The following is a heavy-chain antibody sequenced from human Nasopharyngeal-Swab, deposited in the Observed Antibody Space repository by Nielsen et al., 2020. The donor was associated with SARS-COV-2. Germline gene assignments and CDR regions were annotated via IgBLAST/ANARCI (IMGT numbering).Heavy chain of an antibody. Sequence: GGSLRLSCAASGFTFSDYYMSWIRQAPGKGLEWVSYISSSGSTIYYADSVKGRFTISRDNAKNSLYLQMNSLRAEDTAVYYCARDHRTPGGDYYYYGMDVWGQGTTVTVSS. CDR1: GFTFSDYY. J-gene: IGHJ6*02. CDR2: ISSSGSTI. V-gene: IGHV3-11*04. CDR3: ARDHRTPGGDYYYYGMDV. D-gene: IGHD3-16*01.